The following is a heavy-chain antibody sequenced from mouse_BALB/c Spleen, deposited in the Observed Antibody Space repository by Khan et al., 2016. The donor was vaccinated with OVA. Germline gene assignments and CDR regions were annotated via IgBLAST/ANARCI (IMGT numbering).Heavy chain of an antibody. CDR2: ISDLAYTF. J-gene: IGHJ3*01. CDR3: ARGGGTAPFAY. Sequence: EVELVESGGGLVQPGGSRKLSCAASGFTFSDYGMAWVRQAPGKGPEWVAFISDLAYTFYYADTVTGRFTLSRENAKNPLSLEMSSRRSGDTAMYYGARGGGTAPFAYWGQGTLVTGSA. CDR1: GFTFSDYG. V-gene: IGHV5-15*02. D-gene: IGHD1-2*01.